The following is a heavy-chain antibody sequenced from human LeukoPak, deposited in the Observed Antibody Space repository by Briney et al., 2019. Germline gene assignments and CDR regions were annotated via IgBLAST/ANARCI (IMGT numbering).Heavy chain of an antibody. V-gene: IGHV3-30*02. J-gene: IGHJ4*02. Sequence: GGSLRLSCAASGFTFSSYGVHWVRQAPGKGLEWVAFIRYDGSNKYYADSVKGRFTISRDNSKNTLYLQMNSLRAEDTAVYYCATTYGHDGTYFDYWGQGTLVTVSS. CDR2: IRYDGSNK. CDR1: GFTFSSYG. D-gene: IGHD1-1*01. CDR3: ATTYGHDGTYFDY.